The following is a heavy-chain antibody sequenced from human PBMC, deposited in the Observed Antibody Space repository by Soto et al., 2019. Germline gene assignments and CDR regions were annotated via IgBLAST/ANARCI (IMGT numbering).Heavy chain of an antibody. D-gene: IGHD3-10*01. Sequence: SETLSLTCAVSSVSISSGNWWTWVRQTPQRGLEYIGEIFHDGTANYYPSFERRVAISVDTSKNQFSLKLTSVTAADTAVYFCARLVYDTRLNYMYFDFWGQGALVTVPQ. CDR2: IFHDGTA. CDR1: SVSISSGNW. J-gene: IGHJ4*02. V-gene: IGHV4-4*02. CDR3: ARLVYDTRLNYMYFDF.